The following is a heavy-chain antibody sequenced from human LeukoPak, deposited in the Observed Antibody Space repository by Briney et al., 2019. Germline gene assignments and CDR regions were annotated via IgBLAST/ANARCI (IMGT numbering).Heavy chain of an antibody. CDR1: GYTFTGYF. CDR3: AKPYLGSALDI. D-gene: IGHD3-16*01. J-gene: IGHJ3*02. V-gene: IGHV1-2*02. CDR2: INPNSGGT. Sequence: ASVKVSCKASGYTFTGYFLHWVRQAPGQGLEWMGWINPNSGGTNFAQKFQGRVTMTRDTSITTTYMELSRLRSDDTAVYFCAKPYLGSALDIWGPGTMVTVSS.